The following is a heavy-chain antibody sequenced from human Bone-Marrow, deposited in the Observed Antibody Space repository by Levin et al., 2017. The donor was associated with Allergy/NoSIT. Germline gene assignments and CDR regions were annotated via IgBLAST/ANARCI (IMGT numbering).Heavy chain of an antibody. Sequence: GASVKVSCAASGFTFSSYWMSWVRQAPGKGLEWVANIKQDGSEKYYVDSVKGRFTISRDNAKNSLYLQMNSLRAEDTAVYYCARGITGARRYNWFDPWGQGTLVTVSS. J-gene: IGHJ5*02. CDR2: IKQDGSEK. CDR1: GFTFSSYW. V-gene: IGHV3-7*04. CDR3: ARGITGARRYNWFDP. D-gene: IGHD1-20*01.